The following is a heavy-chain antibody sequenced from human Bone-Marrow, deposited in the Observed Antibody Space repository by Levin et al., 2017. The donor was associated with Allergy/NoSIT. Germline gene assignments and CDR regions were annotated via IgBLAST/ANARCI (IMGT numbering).Heavy chain of an antibody. CDR3: AKEYNHWD. V-gene: IGHV3-9*01. D-gene: IGHD1-1*01. Sequence: SCTASGFTFDDYVMHWVRQAPGKGLEWVSGIIWNSNSVAYAASVKGRFTISRDNPKNSLYLQMNSLRPEDTAFYSCAKEYNHWDWGQGTLVTVSS. CDR1: GFTFDDYV. J-gene: IGHJ4*02. CDR2: IIWNSNSV.